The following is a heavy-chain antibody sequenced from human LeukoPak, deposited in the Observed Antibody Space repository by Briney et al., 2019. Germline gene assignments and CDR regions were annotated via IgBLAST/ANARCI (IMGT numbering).Heavy chain of an antibody. V-gene: IGHV3-7*01. D-gene: IGHD1-1*01. CDR1: GFTFSNYW. CDR3: ARDQPRTKTTGYFDL. Sequence: GGSLRLSCAASGFTFSNYWMSWVRQAPGKGLEWVAKIKQDGSEKYYVDSVKGRFTISRDNAKNSLYLQMNSLRAEDTAMYYCARDQPRTKTTGYFDLWGRGTLVTVTS. J-gene: IGHJ2*01. CDR2: IKQDGSEK.